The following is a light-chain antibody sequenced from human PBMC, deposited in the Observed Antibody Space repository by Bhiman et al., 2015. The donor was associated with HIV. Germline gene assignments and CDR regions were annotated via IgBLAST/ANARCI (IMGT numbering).Light chain of an antibody. V-gene: IGLV2-14*03. Sequence: QSALTQPASVFGSPGQSITISCTGTSSDVGGYKYVSWYQQHPGKAPKLVLYDVSERPSGVSDRFSGSKSGNTASLTISGLQAADEAYYYCISLRSGSWVFGGGTNLAVL. CDR1: SSDVGGYKY. CDR3: ISLRSGSWV. CDR2: DVS. J-gene: IGLJ3*02.